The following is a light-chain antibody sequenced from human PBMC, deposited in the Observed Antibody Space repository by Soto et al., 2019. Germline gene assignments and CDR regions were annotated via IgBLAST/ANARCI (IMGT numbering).Light chain of an antibody. CDR3: QQYCDSLPVT. CDR2: GPS. V-gene: IGKV3-20*01. CDR1: QTVTSSN. J-gene: IGKJ3*01. Sequence: EFVLTQSPDTLSLPPGERATLSCRASQTVTSSNVAWYQQKTGQAPRPLVYGPSTRATGVPDRFSGSGSGTDFTLTISRLEPEDFAVYYCQQYCDSLPVTFGPGTKVAIK.